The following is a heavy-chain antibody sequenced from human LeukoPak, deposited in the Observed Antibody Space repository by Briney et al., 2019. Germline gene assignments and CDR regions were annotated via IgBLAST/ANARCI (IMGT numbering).Heavy chain of an antibody. CDR2: IQYDGSKN. CDR3: AKDQGTVFGYLDH. D-gene: IGHD3-3*01. V-gene: IGHV3-30*02. J-gene: IGHJ4*02. Sequence: GGALRLSCAAAGFNFSSYGMHWGRQAPGKGLGWGAFIQYDGSKNFHADSVKGRFTISRDNSKNTVYLQMNSLRDDDTAVYYCAKDQGTVFGYLDHWGQGTLVTVSS. CDR1: GFNFSSYG.